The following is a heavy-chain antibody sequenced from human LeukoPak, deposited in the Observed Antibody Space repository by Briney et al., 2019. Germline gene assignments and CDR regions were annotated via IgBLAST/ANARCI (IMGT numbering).Heavy chain of an antibody. Sequence: SETLSLTCTVSGGSISSSSYYWGWIRQPPGKGLEWIGSIYYSGSTYYNPSLKSRVTISVDTSKNQFSLKLSSVTAADTAVYYCARTWSTAMDLDYWGQGTLVTVSS. V-gene: IGHV4-39*07. CDR2: IYYSGST. J-gene: IGHJ4*02. CDR3: ARTWSTAMDLDY. D-gene: IGHD5-18*01. CDR1: GGSISSSSYY.